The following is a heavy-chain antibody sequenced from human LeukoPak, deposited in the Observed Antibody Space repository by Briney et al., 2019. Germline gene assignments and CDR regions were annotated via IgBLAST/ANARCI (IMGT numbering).Heavy chain of an antibody. V-gene: IGHV1-18*01. CDR1: GYTFTIYG. D-gene: IGHD3-16*01. Sequence: ASVTVSFKASGYTFTIYGISWVRQAPGQGVEGMGWISAYNGNTNYAQKLQGRVTMTTDTSTSTAYMELRSLRSDDTAVYYCAREYVSDYYYYMDVWGKGTTVTVSS. CDR2: ISAYNGNT. J-gene: IGHJ6*03. CDR3: AREYVSDYYYYMDV.